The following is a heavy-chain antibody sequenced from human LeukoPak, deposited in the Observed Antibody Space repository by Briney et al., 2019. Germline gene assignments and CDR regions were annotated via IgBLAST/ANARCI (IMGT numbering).Heavy chain of an antibody. J-gene: IGHJ4*02. CDR3: ARGIVGAPGSFDY. Sequence: PSETLSLTCAVSSGSISSGGYSWSWIRQPPGKGLEWIGYIYHSGSTYYNPSLKSRVTISVDRSKNQFSLKLSSVTAADTAVYYCARGIVGAPGSFDYWGQGTLVTVSS. CDR1: SGSISSGGYS. V-gene: IGHV4-30-2*01. D-gene: IGHD1-26*01. CDR2: IYHSGST.